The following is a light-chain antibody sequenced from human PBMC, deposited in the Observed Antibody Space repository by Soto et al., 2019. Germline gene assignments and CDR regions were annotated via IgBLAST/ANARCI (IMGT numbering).Light chain of an antibody. J-gene: IGKJ1*01. V-gene: IGKV3-20*01. CDR3: QQYGSSPWT. CDR2: GAS. CDR1: QSVSSSY. Sequence: EIVLTQSPGTLSLSPGERATLSCRASQSVSSSYLVWYQQKPGQAPRLLIYGASSRATGIPDRFSGSGSGRDFSLTISRLEPEDIAVYYCQQYGSSPWTFGQGTKVESK.